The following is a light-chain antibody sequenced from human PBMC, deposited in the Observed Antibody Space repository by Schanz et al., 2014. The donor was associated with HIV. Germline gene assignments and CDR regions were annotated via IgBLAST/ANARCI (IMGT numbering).Light chain of an antibody. CDR2: AAS. V-gene: IGKV1D-16*01. CDR3: QQYSTYPYT. Sequence: DIQMTQSPSSVSASVGDTVTITCRASQGINNGLVWYQQKPGLAPKLLIYAASSLQGGVPSRFSGSGSGTDFSLTISNLEPDDFAIYYCQQYSTYPYTFDPGTKLDIQ. J-gene: IGKJ2*01. CDR1: QGINNG.